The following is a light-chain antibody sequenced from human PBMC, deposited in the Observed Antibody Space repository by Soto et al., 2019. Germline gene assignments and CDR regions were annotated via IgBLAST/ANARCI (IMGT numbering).Light chain of an antibody. V-gene: IGLV2-11*01. CDR2: DVT. CDR3: CSYAGTYPFSV. J-gene: IGLJ1*01. CDR1: SSDVGGYNY. Sequence: QSALTQPRSVSGSPGQSVTISCTGTSSDVGGYNYVSWYQQHPGKAPKLIIYDVTERPSGVPDRFSGSKSGNTASLTVSGLQAEDEADYYCCSYAGTYPFSVFGTGTKVTVL.